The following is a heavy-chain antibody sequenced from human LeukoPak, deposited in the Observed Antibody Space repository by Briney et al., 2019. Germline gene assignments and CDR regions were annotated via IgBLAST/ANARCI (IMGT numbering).Heavy chain of an antibody. Sequence: SGTLSLTCTVSGGSISSYYWSWIRQPAGKGLEWIGRIYTSGSTNYNPSLKSRVTMSVDTSKNQCSLKLSSVTAADTAVYYCAREGGRRIVVVPAAMRNFDYWGQGTLVTVSS. J-gene: IGHJ4*02. D-gene: IGHD2-2*01. V-gene: IGHV4-4*07. CDR3: AREGGRRIVVVPAAMRNFDY. CDR2: IYTSGST. CDR1: GGSISSYY.